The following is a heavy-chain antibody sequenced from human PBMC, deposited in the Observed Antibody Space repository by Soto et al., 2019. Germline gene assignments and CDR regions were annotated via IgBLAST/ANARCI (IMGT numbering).Heavy chain of an antibody. Sequence: QVQLQQWGAGLLKPSETLSLTCAVYGGFVTSGSYYWSWIRQPPGKGLEWIGEMSHSGGTHFNPYLKPRVTISVDTSKNQFTLKLSSVTAADTALYYCARVERGTATTVVDAFDIWGPGTMVNVSS. V-gene: IGHV4-34*01. J-gene: IGHJ3*02. CDR2: MSHSGGT. D-gene: IGHD1-1*01. CDR1: GGFVTSGSYY. CDR3: ARVERGTATTVVDAFDI.